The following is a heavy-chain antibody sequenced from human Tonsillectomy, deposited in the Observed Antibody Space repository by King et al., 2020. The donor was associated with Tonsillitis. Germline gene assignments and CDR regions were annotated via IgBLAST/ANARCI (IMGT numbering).Heavy chain of an antibody. V-gene: IGHV3-21*01. D-gene: IGHD5-18*01. Sequence: VQLVESGGGLVKPGGSLKLSCAASGFTFSSYSMNWVRQAPGKGLEWVSSITDSSSYIYYADSVKGRFTISRDDAENSLYLQMNSLRAEDTAVYYCARVLCGYSYGWTTQTLYYFDYWGQGTLVTVSS. CDR1: GFTFSSYS. J-gene: IGHJ4*02. CDR2: ITDSSSYI. CDR3: ARVLCGYSYGWTTQTLYYFDY.